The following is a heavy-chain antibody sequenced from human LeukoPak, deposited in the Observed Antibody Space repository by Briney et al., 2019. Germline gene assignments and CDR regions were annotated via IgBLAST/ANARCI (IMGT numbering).Heavy chain of an antibody. J-gene: IGHJ4*02. D-gene: IGHD1-26*01. CDR1: GFTFSSYS. CDR3: ASLDGGSYSYFDY. V-gene: IGHV3-21*01. CDR2: ISSSSSYI. Sequence: PWGSLRLSCAASGFTFSSYSMNRVRQAPGKGLEWVSSISSSSSYIYYADSVKGQFTISRDNAKNSLYLQMNSLRAEDTAVYYCASLDGGSYSYFDYWGQGTLVTVSS.